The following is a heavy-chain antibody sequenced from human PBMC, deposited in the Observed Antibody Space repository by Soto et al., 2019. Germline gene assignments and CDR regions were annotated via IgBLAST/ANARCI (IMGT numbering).Heavy chain of an antibody. CDR1: GGSINTFY. Sequence: SETLFLTCTVSGGSINTFYWSWVRQPAGKGLEWIGRIFSSGSTSFNPSLESRVAMSVDTSKNHFSLNLSSVTAADMAVYYCAREGSYSAYNFAHGIQLWSFDFWGQGALVTVSS. CDR3: AREGSYSAYNFAHGIQLWSFDF. V-gene: IGHV4-4*07. J-gene: IGHJ4*02. D-gene: IGHD5-12*01. CDR2: IFSSGST.